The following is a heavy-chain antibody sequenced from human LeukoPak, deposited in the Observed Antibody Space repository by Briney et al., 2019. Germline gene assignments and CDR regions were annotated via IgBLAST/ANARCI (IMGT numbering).Heavy chain of an antibody. CDR2: IYHSGST. D-gene: IGHD1-26*01. CDR3: ARVVVGARVVDY. V-gene: IGHV4-4*02. J-gene: IGHJ4*02. CDR1: GGSISSSNW. Sequence: SETLSLTCAVSGGSISSSNWWSWVRQPPGKGLEWIGEIYHSGSTNYNPSLKSRVTISVDTSKNQFSLKLSSVTAADTAVYYCARVVVGARVVDYWGQGTLVTVSS.